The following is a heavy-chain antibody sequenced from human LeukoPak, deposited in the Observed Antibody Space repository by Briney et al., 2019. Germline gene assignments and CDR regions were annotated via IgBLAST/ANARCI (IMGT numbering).Heavy chain of an antibody. CDR2: IIPIFGTA. J-gene: IGHJ6*03. D-gene: IGHD2-15*01. V-gene: IGHV1-69*05. CDR1: GGTFSSYA. Sequence: ASVKVSCKASGGTFSSYAISWVRQAPGQGLEWMGRIIPIFGTANYAQKFQGRVTITTDESTSTAYMELSSLRSEGTAVYYCARDECSGGSCYTGDYYYYMDVWGKGTTVTVSS. CDR3: ARDECSGGSCYTGDYYYYMDV.